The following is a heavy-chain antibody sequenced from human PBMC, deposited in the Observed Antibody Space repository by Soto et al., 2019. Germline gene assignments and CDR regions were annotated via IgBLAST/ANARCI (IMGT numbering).Heavy chain of an antibody. Sequence: QVQLQQSGPGLVKPSQTLSLTCAITGDSVSSNSAGWSWVRQSPSRGLEWLGRTYYRSKWYYEYAVSVRGRITINPDTSKNQYSLQLNSVTPEDTAVYFCARGEQYSGRIFDYWGQGTLFTVSS. CDR2: TYYRSKWYY. CDR1: GDSVSSNSAG. D-gene: IGHD1-26*01. J-gene: IGHJ4*01. CDR3: ARGEQYSGRIFDY. V-gene: IGHV6-1*01.